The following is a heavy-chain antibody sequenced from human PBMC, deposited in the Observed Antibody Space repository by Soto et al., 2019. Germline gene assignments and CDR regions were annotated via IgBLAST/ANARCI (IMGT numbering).Heavy chain of an antibody. Sequence: GASVKVSCKASGGTFSSYTISWVRQAPGQGLEWMGRIIPILGIANYAQKFQGRVTITADKSTSTAYMELSSLRSEDTAVYYCSRDFGVVVVAATEYYFDYWGQGTLVSVS. J-gene: IGHJ4*02. CDR2: IIPILGIA. V-gene: IGHV1-69*04. CDR1: GGTFSSYT. CDR3: SRDFGVVVVAATEYYFDY. D-gene: IGHD2-15*01.